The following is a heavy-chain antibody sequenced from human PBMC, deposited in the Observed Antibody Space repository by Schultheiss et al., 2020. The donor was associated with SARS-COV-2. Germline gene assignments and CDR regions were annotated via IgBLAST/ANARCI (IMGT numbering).Heavy chain of an antibody. V-gene: IGHV1-69*13. CDR3: ASILWGSGWSTFDY. CDR2: IIPIFGTA. J-gene: IGHJ4*02. D-gene: IGHD2-21*01. CDR1: GGTFSSYA. Sequence: SVKVSCKASGGTFSSYAISWVRQAPGQGLEWMGGIIPIFGTANYAQKFQGRVTITAAESTSTAYMELSSLRSEDTAVYYCASILWGSGWSTFDYWGQGTLVTVSS.